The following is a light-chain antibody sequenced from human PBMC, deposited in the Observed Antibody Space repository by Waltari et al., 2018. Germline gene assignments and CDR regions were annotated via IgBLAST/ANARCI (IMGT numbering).Light chain of an antibody. CDR1: QSVLHSSNKKNY. Sequence: DIVMTQSPDSLPVSLGERATINCRSSQSVLHSSNKKNYLVWYQQKVGQPPKVLIYWASTRESEVADRFSGSGSGTDFMLPISSLQAEDVALYYCQQYCNTPVPCGQGTRLEIK. CDR3: QQYCNTPVP. J-gene: IGKJ5*01. V-gene: IGKV4-1*01. CDR2: WAS.